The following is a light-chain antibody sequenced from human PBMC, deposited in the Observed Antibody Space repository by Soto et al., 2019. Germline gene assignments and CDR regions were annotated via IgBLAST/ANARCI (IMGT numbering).Light chain of an antibody. CDR2: GTS. V-gene: IGKV3-20*01. J-gene: IGKJ4*01. Sequence: EIVLTQSPGTLSLSPGERATLSCRASQYVSTTFFAWYQQKPGQAPRLLIYGTSNRATGIPDRFSGSGSGTDFNLTISRPEPEDFAVYYCQQYRSSPLTFGGGTRMEIK. CDR3: QQYRSSPLT. CDR1: QYVSTTF.